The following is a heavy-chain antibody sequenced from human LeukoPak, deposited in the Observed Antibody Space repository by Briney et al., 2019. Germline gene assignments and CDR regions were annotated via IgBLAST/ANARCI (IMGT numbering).Heavy chain of an antibody. Sequence: PGGSLRLSCAASGFTFSSYSMNWVRQAPGKGLEWVSSISSSSSYIYYADSVKGRFTISRDNAKNSLYLQMNSLRAEDTAVYYCARDRGIHSSSFDYWGQGTLVTVSS. CDR1: GFTFSSYS. CDR2: ISSSSSYI. J-gene: IGHJ4*02. CDR3: ARDRGIHSSSFDY. D-gene: IGHD6-13*01. V-gene: IGHV3-21*01.